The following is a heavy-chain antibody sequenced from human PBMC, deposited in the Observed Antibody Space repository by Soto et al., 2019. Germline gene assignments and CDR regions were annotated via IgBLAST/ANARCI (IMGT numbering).Heavy chain of an antibody. CDR1: GFTFSSYS. D-gene: IGHD4-4*01. CDR2: INNVAGTV. CDR3: ARDRWVTTWGFDF. Sequence: GGSLRLSCAASGFTFSSYSMNWVRQAPGRGPEWVSYINNVAGTVLYADSVRGRFTVSRDNAKNSLYLQMNSLRDEDTAVYYCARDRWVTTWGFDFWGQGALVTVSS. V-gene: IGHV3-48*02. J-gene: IGHJ4*02.